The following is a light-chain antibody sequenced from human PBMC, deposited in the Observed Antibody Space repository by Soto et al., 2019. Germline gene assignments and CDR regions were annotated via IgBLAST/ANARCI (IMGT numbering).Light chain of an antibody. CDR2: GAS. J-gene: IGKJ1*01. Sequence: EIVMTQSPATLSVSPGERATLSCRASQSVSSNLAWYQQKPGQAPRLLIYGASTRATGIPARFSGSGSGTDFTLTISSLQSEDFAVYYCQQYKNWPGAFGQGNKVEIK. V-gene: IGKV3-15*01. CDR1: QSVSSN. CDR3: QQYKNWPGA.